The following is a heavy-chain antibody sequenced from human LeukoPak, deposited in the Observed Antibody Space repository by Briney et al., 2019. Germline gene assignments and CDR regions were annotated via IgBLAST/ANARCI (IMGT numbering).Heavy chain of an antibody. CDR2: IIPIFGTA. V-gene: IGHV1-69*13. CDR1: GGTFSSYA. Sequence: SVKVSCKASGGTFSSYAISWVRQAPGQGLEWMGGIIPIFGTANYAQKFQGRVTITADESTSTAYMELSSLRSEDTAVYYCAQAGSGSRSLPYYMNVWGKGTTVTVSS. J-gene: IGHJ6*03. CDR3: AQAGSGSRSLPYYMNV. D-gene: IGHD3-10*01.